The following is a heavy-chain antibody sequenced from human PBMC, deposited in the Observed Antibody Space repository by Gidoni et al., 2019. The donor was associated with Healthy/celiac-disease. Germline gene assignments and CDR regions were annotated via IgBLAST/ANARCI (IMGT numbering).Heavy chain of an antibody. J-gene: IGHJ4*02. CDR3: AHRIRYSSSWYFDY. CDR1: GFSLSTSGVG. D-gene: IGHD6-6*01. Sequence: ITLKESGPTLVKPTPTLTLTCPFSGFSLSTSGVGVGWIRQPPGKALEWLALIYWNDDKRYSPSLKSRLTITKDTSKNQVVLTMTNMDPVDTATYYCAHRIRYSSSWYFDYWGQGTLVTVSS. V-gene: IGHV2-5*01. CDR2: IYWNDDK.